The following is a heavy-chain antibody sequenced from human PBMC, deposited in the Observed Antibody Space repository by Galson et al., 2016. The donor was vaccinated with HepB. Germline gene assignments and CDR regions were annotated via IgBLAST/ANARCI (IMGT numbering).Heavy chain of an antibody. D-gene: IGHD3-10*01. V-gene: IGHV1-24*01. CDR3: ASEIAMVRKGHASFDY. Sequence: SVKVSCKVSGYTLTELSMHWVRQAPGKGLEWMGGFDPEYGQTNYAQKFQGRVTMTEDTSTDTAYMELSSLRSEDTALYYCASEIAMVRKGHASFDYWGQGTLVTVSS. CDR1: GYTLTELS. J-gene: IGHJ4*02. CDR2: FDPEYGQT.